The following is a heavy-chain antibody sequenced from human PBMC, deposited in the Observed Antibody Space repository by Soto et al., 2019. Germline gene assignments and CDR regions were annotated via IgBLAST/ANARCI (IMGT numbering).Heavy chain of an antibody. J-gene: IGHJ6*02. CDR3: ARAYCGGDCYSRGGYYYYGMDV. V-gene: IGHV1-18*01. CDR2: ISAYNGNT. Sequence: QVQLVQSGAEVKKPGASVKVSCKASGYTFTSYGISWVRQAPGQGLEWMGWISAYNGNTNYAQKLQGRVTMTTDTSTSTAYMELRSLRSDDTAVYYCARAYCGGDCYSRGGYYYYGMDVWGQGTTVTVSS. CDR1: GYTFTSYG. D-gene: IGHD2-21*02.